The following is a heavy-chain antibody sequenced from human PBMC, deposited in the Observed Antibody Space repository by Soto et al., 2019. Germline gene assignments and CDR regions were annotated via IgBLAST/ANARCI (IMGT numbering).Heavy chain of an antibody. V-gene: IGHV4-59*01. D-gene: IGHD3-10*01. Sequence: SETLSLTCNVSGGPISIYYWSWIRQSPGKGLEWIGQIFYTGNTNYNPSLKSRVTMSVDIPKKQFSLKLRSVTTADMAIYFCARNNVRGVSNSYNWMDPWGQGTMVTVSS. CDR1: GGPISIYY. CDR3: ARNNVRGVSNSYNWMDP. J-gene: IGHJ5*02. CDR2: IFYTGNT.